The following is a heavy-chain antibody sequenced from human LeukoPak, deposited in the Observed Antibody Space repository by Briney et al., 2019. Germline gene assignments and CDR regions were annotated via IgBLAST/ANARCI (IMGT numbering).Heavy chain of an antibody. V-gene: IGHV1-2*02. J-gene: IGHJ5*02. CDR3: ARALGLVIYNSWFDP. CDR2: INPNSGGT. CDR1: GYTFTGYY. Sequence: GASVKVSCKASGYTFTGYYMHRVRQAPGQGLEWMGWINPNSGGTNYAQKFQGRVTMTRDTSISTAYMELSRLRSDDTAVYYCARALGLVIYNSWFDPWGQGTLVTVSS. D-gene: IGHD3/OR15-3a*01.